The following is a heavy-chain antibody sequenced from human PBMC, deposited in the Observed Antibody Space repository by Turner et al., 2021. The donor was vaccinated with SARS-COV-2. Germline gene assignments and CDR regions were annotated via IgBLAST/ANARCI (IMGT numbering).Heavy chain of an antibody. CDR1: GFTFSSYG. J-gene: IGHJ4*02. CDR2: IWYDGSNK. Sequence: VQLVESGGGVVQPGRSLRLSCAASGFTFSSYGMHWVRQAPGKGLEWVAVIWYDGSNKYYADSVKGRFTISRDNSKNTLYLQMNSLRAEDTALYYCARDKGEGSSGWLIPSGSYYFDYWGQGTLVTVSS. D-gene: IGHD6-19*01. V-gene: IGHV3-33*01. CDR3: ARDKGEGSSGWLIPSGSYYFDY.